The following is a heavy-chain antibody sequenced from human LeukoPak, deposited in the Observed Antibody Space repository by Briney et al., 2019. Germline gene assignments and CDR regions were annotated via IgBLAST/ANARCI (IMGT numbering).Heavy chain of an antibody. J-gene: IGHJ4*02. Sequence: PSETLSLTCTVSGDSISTSSYFWGWIRQPPGKGLEWIASIYYSGNTYYNPSLESRVTISEDTSKNQFSLKLSSVTAADTAVYYCARRSSGWTAEDYWGQGTLVTVSS. D-gene: IGHD6-19*01. CDR3: ARRSSGWTAEDY. CDR2: IYYSGNT. CDR1: GDSISTSSYF. V-gene: IGHV4-39*01.